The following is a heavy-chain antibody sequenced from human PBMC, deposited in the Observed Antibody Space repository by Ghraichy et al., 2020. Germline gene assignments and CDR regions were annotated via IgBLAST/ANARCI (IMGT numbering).Heavy chain of an antibody. CDR3: AKDSSSGDYVSAFHL. J-gene: IGHJ3*01. V-gene: IGHV3-23*01. CDR1: GFTFSNYA. D-gene: IGHD4-17*01. CDR2: FGYGRDYK. Sequence: GGSLRLSCAASGFTFSNYAMTWVRQAPGKGLEWVSSFGYGRDYKFYADPVRGRFTISRDNSKNTLYLHMNSLRAEDTAVYYCAKDSSSGDYVSAFHLWGQGTMVTVSS.